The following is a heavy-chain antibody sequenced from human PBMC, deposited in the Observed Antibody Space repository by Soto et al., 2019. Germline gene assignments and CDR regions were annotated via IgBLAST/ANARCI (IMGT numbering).Heavy chain of an antibody. CDR2: IWYDGSNK. V-gene: IGHV3-33*01. CDR1: VFTFSSYG. D-gene: IGHD4-17*01. J-gene: IGHJ1*01. Sequence: VGSLRLSCASSVFTFSSYGMHCVRHSPGKGLEWVAVIWYDGSNKYYADSVKGRFTISRDNSKNTLYLQMNSLRAEDTAVYYCARDRSIATVNNYYFKHWGQGTLVSVSS. CDR3: ARDRSIATVNNYYFKH.